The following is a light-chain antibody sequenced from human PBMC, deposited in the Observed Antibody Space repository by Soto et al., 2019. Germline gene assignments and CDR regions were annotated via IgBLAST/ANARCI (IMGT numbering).Light chain of an antibody. CDR1: SSDVGAFNY. Sequence: QSVLTQPASGSGYPGQSISISCIGTSSDVGAFNYVSWYQHHPGKAPQLIIYDVTSRPSGVSNRFSASKSGNTASLTISGLQAEDEADYYCSSYTTRNTEVFGTGTKLTVL. CDR3: SSYTTRNTEV. J-gene: IGLJ1*01. CDR2: DVT. V-gene: IGLV2-14*03.